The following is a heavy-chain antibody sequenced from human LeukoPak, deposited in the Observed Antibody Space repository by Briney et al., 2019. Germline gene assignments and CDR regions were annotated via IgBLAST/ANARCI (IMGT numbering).Heavy chain of an antibody. V-gene: IGHV4-59*01. CDR3: ARGTIGSHKAFDM. CDR1: GGSTNSYY. Sequence: PSETLSLTCTVSGGSTNSYYWNCIRQPPGKGLEWVGYISYSGSTNFKPPLKSRVTISVETSKNLFSLKLSSLSAADTASYSCARGTIGSHKAFDMGGEGTIVTLPS. D-gene: IGHD1-26*01. J-gene: IGHJ3*02. CDR2: ISYSGST.